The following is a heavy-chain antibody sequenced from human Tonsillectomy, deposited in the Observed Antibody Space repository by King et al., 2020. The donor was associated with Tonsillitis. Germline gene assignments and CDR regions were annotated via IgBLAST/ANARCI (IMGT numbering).Heavy chain of an antibody. J-gene: IGHJ6*02. Sequence: VQLVESGGGVVQPGRSLRLSCAASGFTFSSYGMHWVRQAQGKGLEWVAVISYDGSNKYYADSVKGRFTISRDNSKNTLYLQMNSLRADDTAVYYCARDHVGGDWIDYYYYGMDVWGQGTTVTVSS. CDR2: ISYDGSNK. CDR3: ARDHVGGDWIDYYYYGMDV. D-gene: IGHD2-21*02. V-gene: IGHV3-33*05. CDR1: GFTFSSYG.